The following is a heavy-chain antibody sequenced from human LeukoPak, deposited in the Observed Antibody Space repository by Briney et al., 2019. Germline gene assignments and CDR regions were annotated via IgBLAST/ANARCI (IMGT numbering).Heavy chain of an antibody. CDR1: GFMFTNFR. V-gene: IGHV3-74*01. D-gene: IGHD6-19*01. CDR2: IDSDGSST. CDR3: ARGGQIAVAAAAS. J-gene: IGHJ5*02. Sequence: PGRSLRLSCAASGFMFTNFRMHWVRQAPGKGLVWVSSIDSDGSSTSYADSVKGRFTISRDNAKNTLYLQMNSLRAEDTAVYYCARGGQIAVAAAASWGQGTLVTVSS.